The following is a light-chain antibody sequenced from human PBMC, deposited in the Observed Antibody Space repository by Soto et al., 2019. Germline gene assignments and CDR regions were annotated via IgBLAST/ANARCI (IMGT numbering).Light chain of an antibody. V-gene: IGKV1-5*01. CDR1: QSISTW. Sequence: IQMTQSPSNLSASVGDRVTITCRASQSISTWLAWYQQKPGKAPKLLIYDVSSLESGVPSRFSGSGSGTEFTLTISSLQPDDFATYYCQQYNSYTWTFGQGTKVDI. CDR3: QQYNSYTWT. J-gene: IGKJ1*01. CDR2: DVS.